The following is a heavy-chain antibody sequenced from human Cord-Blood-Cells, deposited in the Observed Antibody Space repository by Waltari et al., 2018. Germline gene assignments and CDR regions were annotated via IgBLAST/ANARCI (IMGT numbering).Heavy chain of an antibody. CDR2: IYYSGST. CDR1: GGSISSSSYY. V-gene: IGHV4-39*01. CDR3: AANIVVVPAARDY. Sequence: QLQLQESGPGLVKPSETLSLTCTVSGGSISSSSYYWGWIRQPPGKGLEWIGRIYYSGSTYYNPSLKSRVTISVDTSKNQFSLKLSSVTAADTAVYYCAANIVVVPAARDYWGQGTLVTVSS. D-gene: IGHD2-2*01. J-gene: IGHJ4*02.